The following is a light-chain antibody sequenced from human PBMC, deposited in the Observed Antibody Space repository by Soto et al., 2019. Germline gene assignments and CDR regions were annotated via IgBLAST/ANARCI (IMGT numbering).Light chain of an antibody. V-gene: IGKV3-11*01. CDR2: DAS. CDR1: ERIGNY. Sequence: EVVLTQAPATLSLSPGERATLSCRASERIGNYLAWYQQKLGQAPKLLIYDASHRAIGIPGRFSGDGSGTDFTLPISSLEPEDFAVYSCQWRSDWPPRLTFGGGTKVEIK. J-gene: IGKJ4*01. CDR3: QWRSDWPPRLT.